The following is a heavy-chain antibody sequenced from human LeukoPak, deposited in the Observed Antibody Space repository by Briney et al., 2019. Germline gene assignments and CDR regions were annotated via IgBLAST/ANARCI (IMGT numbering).Heavy chain of an antibody. D-gene: IGHD1-26*01. V-gene: IGHV3-7*01. Sequence: GGSLRLSCAASGFTFSNTWMAWVRQAPGKGLEWVANINQDASTKHYVDSVKGRVTISRDNAKNSLYLQMNSLRAEDTAVYYCARDQSGSLDYWGQGTLVTVSS. CDR1: GFTFSNTW. CDR2: INQDASTK. J-gene: IGHJ4*02. CDR3: ARDQSGSLDY.